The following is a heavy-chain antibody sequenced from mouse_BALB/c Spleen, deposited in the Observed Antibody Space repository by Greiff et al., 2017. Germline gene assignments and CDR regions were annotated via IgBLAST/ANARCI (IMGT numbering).Heavy chain of an antibody. CDR2: ISYSGST. J-gene: IGHJ3*01. CDR1: GYSITSDYA. Sequence: DVKLVESGPGLVKPSQSLSLTCTVTGYSITSDYAWNWIRQFPGNKLEWMGYISYSGSTSYNPSLKSRISITRDTSKNQFFLQLNSVTTEDTATYYCARLAYWGQGTLVTVSA. CDR3: ARLAY. V-gene: IGHV3-2*02.